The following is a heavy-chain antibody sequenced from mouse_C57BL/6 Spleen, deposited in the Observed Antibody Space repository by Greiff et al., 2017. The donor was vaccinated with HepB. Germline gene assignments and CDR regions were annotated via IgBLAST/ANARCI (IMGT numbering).Heavy chain of an antibody. CDR1: GFTFSSYA. D-gene: IGHD1-1*01. V-gene: IGHV5-4*01. Sequence: EVQWVESGGGLVKPGGSLKLSCAASGFTFSSYAMSWVRQTPEKRLEWVATISDGGSYTYYPDNVKGRFTISRDNAKNNLYLQMSHLKSEDTAMYYCARDLDYYGSSYYFDYWGQGTTLTVSS. J-gene: IGHJ2*01. CDR3: ARDLDYYGSSYYFDY. CDR2: ISDGGSYT.